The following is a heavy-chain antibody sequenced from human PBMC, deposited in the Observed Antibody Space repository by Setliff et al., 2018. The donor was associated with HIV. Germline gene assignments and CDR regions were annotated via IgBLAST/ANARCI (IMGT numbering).Heavy chain of an antibody. J-gene: IGHJ3*01. D-gene: IGHD3-3*01. Sequence: PSETLSLTCTLSGASISSHYWSWIRQAPGKGLEWVGSVDFRGSSSANPSLKSRLMISVDTSKNRLSLKLTSVTAADTAVYFCARAGYNLWSGYDAFDVWGQGTLVTVSS. V-gene: IGHV4-59*11. CDR2: VDFRGSS. CDR3: ARAGYNLWSGYDAFDV. CDR1: GASISSHY.